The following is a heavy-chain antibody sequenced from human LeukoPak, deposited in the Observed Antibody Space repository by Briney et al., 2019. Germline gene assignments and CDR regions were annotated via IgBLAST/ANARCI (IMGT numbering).Heavy chain of an antibody. V-gene: IGHV3-74*03. CDR2: INNVGSST. Sequence: GGSLRLACAASGFTFSNYWMHWVRQAPGKGLVWVSRINNVGSSTAYADYVKGRFTISRDNAKNTLYLQMNSLRAEDTAVYYCARVRIYTQDAFDIWGQGTMVTVSS. D-gene: IGHD1-14*01. CDR1: GFTFSNYW. CDR3: ARVRIYTQDAFDI. J-gene: IGHJ3*02.